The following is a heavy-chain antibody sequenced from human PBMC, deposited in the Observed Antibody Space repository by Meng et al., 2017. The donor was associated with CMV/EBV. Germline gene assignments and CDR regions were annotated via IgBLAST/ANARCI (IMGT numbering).Heavy chain of an antibody. CDR2: ISSSSSYI. CDR3: AGGIAAAGEVDY. V-gene: IGHV3-21*01. J-gene: IGHJ4*02. Sequence: GESLKISCAASGFTFSSYSMNWVRQAPGKGLEWVSSISSSSSYIYYADSVKGRFTISRDNAKNSLYLQMNSLRAEDTAVYYCAGGIAAAGEVDYWGQGTLVTVLL. D-gene: IGHD6-13*01. CDR1: GFTFSSYS.